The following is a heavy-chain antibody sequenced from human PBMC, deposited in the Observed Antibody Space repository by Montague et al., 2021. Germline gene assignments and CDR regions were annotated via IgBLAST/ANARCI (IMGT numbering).Heavy chain of an antibody. CDR3: ARGSRPHYDFWTGYSPYFGS. Sequence: SETLSLTCAVYGGSFSANYWSWIRQPPGKGLEWIGEIYHSGRTNYNPSFKSRVSMSVDTSKNQFSLKLSSVTAADTAMYFCARGSRPHYDFWTGYSPYFGSWGQGTLVTVSS. CDR1: GGSFSANY. V-gene: IGHV4-34*01. J-gene: IGHJ4*02. D-gene: IGHD3-3*01. CDR2: IYHSGRT.